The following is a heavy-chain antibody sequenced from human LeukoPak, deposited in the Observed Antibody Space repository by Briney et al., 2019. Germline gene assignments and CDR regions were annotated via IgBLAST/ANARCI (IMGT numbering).Heavy chain of an antibody. CDR3: AHRPYGDYEFDY. Sequence: SGPTLVNPTPTLTLTCTFSGFSLSTSGVGVGWILQPPGTALEWLALIYWDDDKRYSPSLKSRLTIAKDTSKNQVVLTMTNMDPVDTATYYCAHRPYGDYEFDYWGQGTLVTVSS. V-gene: IGHV2-5*02. J-gene: IGHJ4*02. CDR2: IYWDDDK. D-gene: IGHD4-17*01. CDR1: GFSLSTSGVG.